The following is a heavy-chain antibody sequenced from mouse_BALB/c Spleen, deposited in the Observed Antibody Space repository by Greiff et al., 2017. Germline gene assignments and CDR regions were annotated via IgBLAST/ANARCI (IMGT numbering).Heavy chain of an antibody. CDR3: ARDEYYGYDEGFAY. D-gene: IGHD2-2*01. V-gene: IGHV7-1*02. J-gene: IGHJ3*01. Sequence: EVKVVESGGGLVQPGGSLRLSCATSGFTFSDFYMEWVRQPPGKRLEWIAASRNKANDYTTEYSASVKGRFIVSRDTSQSILYLQMNALRAEDTAIYYYARDEYYGYDEGFAYWGQGTLVTVSA. CDR1: GFTFSDFY. CDR2: SRNKANDYTT.